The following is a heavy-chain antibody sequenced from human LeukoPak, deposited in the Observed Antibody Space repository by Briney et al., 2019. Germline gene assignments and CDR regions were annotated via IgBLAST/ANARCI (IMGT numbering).Heavy chain of an antibody. J-gene: IGHJ4*02. CDR1: GGTFSSYA. CDR2: IIPIFGTA. Sequence: SVKVSCKASGGTFSSYAISWVRQAPGQGLEWMGGIIPIFGTADYAQKFQGRVTITADESTSTAYMELNSLRSEDTAVYYCARDPSMIRGENTPYFDFWGQGSLVTVSS. CDR3: ARDPSMIRGENTPYFDF. D-gene: IGHD3-10*01. V-gene: IGHV1-69*13.